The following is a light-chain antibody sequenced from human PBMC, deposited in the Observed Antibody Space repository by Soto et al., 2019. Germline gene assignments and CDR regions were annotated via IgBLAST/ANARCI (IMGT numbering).Light chain of an antibody. J-gene: IGKJ5*01. CDR1: QDISTS. Sequence: DIQMTQSPSSLSASVGDRFTITFRSSQDISTSLAWYQQKPGKAPKVLIHAASTLQSGVPSRFSGSGSGTEFTLTINSLQPEDSATYYCQQLMSYPITFGQGTRLEI. CDR2: AAS. CDR3: QQLMSYPIT. V-gene: IGKV1-9*01.